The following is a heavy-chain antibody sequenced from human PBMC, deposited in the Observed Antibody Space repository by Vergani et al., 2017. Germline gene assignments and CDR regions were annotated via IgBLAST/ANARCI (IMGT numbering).Heavy chain of an antibody. V-gene: IGHV3-21*01. CDR3: ARVIVVVTATPEYFQH. D-gene: IGHD2-21*02. Sequence: EVQLVESGGGLVKPGGSLRLPCAASGFTFSSYSMNWVRQAPGKGLDLVSSISSSSSYIYYADSVKGRFAISRDNAKNSLYLQMNSLIAEDTAVYYCARVIVVVTATPEYFQHWGQGTLVTVSS. CDR1: GFTFSSYS. J-gene: IGHJ1*01. CDR2: ISSSSSYI.